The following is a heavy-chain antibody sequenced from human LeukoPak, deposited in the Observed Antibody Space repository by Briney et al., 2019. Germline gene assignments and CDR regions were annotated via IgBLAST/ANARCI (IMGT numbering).Heavy chain of an antibody. CDR3: ARDQWLLRGGDHDAFDI. D-gene: IGHD6-19*01. CDR1: GYDFTSVG. J-gene: IGHJ3*02. CDR2: ISPYNGNT. V-gene: IGHV1-18*01. Sequence: ASVKVSCKASGYDFTSVGITWVRRAPGQGLEWMGWISPYNGNTRYAQKFQGRVAMTTDTSTTTAYMELRGLRFNDTAVYYCARDQWLLRGGDHDAFDIWGQGTMVTVSS.